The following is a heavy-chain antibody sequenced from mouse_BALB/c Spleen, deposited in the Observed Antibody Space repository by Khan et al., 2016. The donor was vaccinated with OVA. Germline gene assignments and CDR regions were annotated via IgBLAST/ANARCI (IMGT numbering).Heavy chain of an antibody. CDR1: GYTFTDFY. D-gene: IGHD2-3*01. V-gene: IGHV1-77*01. CDR3: ARMDTTSLDY. CDR2: IYPGSGNT. J-gene: IGHJ2*02. Sequence: QVQLKQSGTELARPGASVKLSCKASGYTFTDFYITWVKQRPGQGLEWIGEIYPGSGNTYYNENFKGKASLTADKSSNTAYMQLSSLTSEDSAVYFCARMDTTSLDYWGQGTSLTVSS.